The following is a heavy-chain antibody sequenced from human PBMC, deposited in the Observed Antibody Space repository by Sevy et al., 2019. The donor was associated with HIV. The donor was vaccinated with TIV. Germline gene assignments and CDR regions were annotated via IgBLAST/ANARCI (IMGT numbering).Heavy chain of an antibody. D-gene: IGHD2-15*01. CDR3: ARSRKTVVVVSMYFYGMDV. CDR1: GFTFSDYY. J-gene: IGHJ6*02. V-gene: IGHV3-11*01. CDR2: ISSSGSTI. Sequence: GGSLRLSCAASGFTFSDYYMNWIRQAPGKGLEWVSYISSSGSTIYYADSVKGRFTISRDNAKNSLYLQMNSLRAEDTAVYYCARSRKTVVVVSMYFYGMDVWGQGTTVTVSS.